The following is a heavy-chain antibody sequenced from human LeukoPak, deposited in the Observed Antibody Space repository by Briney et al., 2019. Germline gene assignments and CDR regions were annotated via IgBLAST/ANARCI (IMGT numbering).Heavy chain of an antibody. V-gene: IGHV3-23*01. J-gene: IGHJ4*02. CDR3: AKRATTVTTLDS. CDR2: VSPSGDNT. CDR1: GFTFSSYA. D-gene: IGHD4-17*01. Sequence: GGSLRLSCVASGFTFSSYAMTWVRQAPGKGLEWVSAVSPSGDNTYYADSVKGRFTISRDNSKNTLYLQINSLRAEDTAVYYCAKRATTVTTLDSWGQGTLVTVSS.